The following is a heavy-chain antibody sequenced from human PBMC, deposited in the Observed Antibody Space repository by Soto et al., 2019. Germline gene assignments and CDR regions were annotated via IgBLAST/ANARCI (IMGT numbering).Heavy chain of an antibody. Sequence: GGSLRLSCAASGFTFSNYGMHWVRQAPGKGLEWVAFISDAGSSKYYADSMKGRFTMSRDNSKSTLYLQMNSLRVEDTAVYYCPKRRNVLRFLEWSSGMEVWGQGTTVTVSS. CDR2: ISDAGSSK. J-gene: IGHJ6*02. CDR1: GFTFSNYG. D-gene: IGHD3-3*01. V-gene: IGHV3-30*18. CDR3: PKRRNVLRFLEWSSGMEV.